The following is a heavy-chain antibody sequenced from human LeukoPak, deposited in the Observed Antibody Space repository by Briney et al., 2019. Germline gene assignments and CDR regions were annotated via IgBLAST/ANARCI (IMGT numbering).Heavy chain of an antibody. Sequence: SETLSLTCAVYGGSLSGYYWNWFRQSPGGGLEWIGEINHSGSTNYNPSLKSRGTIAVDTSKNLFYLKLSSVTAADTAVYYCAGRGVRGVHYVYYYYYYIDVWGKGTTVTVSS. V-gene: IGHV4-34*01. CDR3: AGRGVRGVHYVYYYYYYIDV. J-gene: IGHJ6*03. CDR2: INHSGST. D-gene: IGHD3-10*01. CDR1: GGSLSGYY.